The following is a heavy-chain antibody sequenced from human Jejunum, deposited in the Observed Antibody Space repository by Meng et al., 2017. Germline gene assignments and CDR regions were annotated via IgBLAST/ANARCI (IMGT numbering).Heavy chain of an antibody. Sequence: GESLKISCAASGFTFSNYDMSWVRQAPGKGLEWVSGISGGGANTYYADSVKGRFTISRDISKKTVYLQMNSLRAEDTAIYYCAKCGTTVTTSESSWGQGTLVTVSS. V-gene: IGHV3-23*01. J-gene: IGHJ5*02. D-gene: IGHD4-17*01. CDR1: GFTFSNYD. CDR2: ISGGGANT. CDR3: AKCGTTVTTSESS.